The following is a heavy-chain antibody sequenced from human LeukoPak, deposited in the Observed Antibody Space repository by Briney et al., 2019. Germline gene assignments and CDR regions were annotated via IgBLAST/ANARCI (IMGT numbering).Heavy chain of an antibody. D-gene: IGHD6-19*01. CDR3: ARWRAGTRDLDV. CDR2: INSDGSST. Sequence: GGSLRLSCAASGFTFSSYWMHWVRQAPGKGLVWVSRINSDGSSTYYADSVKGRFTISRDNSKNTLYLQMNSLRAEDTAVYYCARWRAGTRDLDVWGKGTTVTISS. V-gene: IGHV3-74*01. J-gene: IGHJ6*04. CDR1: GFTFSSYW.